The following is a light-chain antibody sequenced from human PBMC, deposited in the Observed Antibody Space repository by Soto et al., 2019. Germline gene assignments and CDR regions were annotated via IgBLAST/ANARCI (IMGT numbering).Light chain of an antibody. CDR1: SSKIGSNY. CDR2: RNN. V-gene: IGLV1-47*01. J-gene: IGLJ1*01. Sequence: QSVLTQPPSASGAPGQRVTISCSGSSSKIGSNYVYWYQQLPGTAPKLLIYRNNQRPSGVPDRFSGSKSGTSASLAISGLRSEDEADYYCAAWDDSLSAFYVFGTGTKVNVL. CDR3: AAWDDSLSAFYV.